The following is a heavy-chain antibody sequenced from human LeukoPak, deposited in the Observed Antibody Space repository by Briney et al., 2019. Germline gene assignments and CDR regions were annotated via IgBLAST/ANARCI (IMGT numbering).Heavy chain of an antibody. CDR3: ARGYDILTEPNSHPEQAFDI. Sequence: GGSLRLSCAASGFTFSSYAMSWVRQAPGKGLEWVAVISYDGSNKYYADSVKGRFTISRDNSKNTLYLQMNSLRAEDTAVYYCARGYDILTEPNSHPEQAFDIWGQGTMVTVSS. J-gene: IGHJ3*02. D-gene: IGHD3-9*01. CDR2: ISYDGSNK. CDR1: GFTFSSYA. V-gene: IGHV3-30-3*01.